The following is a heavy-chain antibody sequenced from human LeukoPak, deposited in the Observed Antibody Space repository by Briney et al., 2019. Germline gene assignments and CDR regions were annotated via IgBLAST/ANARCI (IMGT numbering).Heavy chain of an antibody. CDR1: GFTFDDYG. CDR2: INWNGGST. Sequence: GGSLRLSCAASGFTFDDYGMSWVRQAPGKGLEWVSGINWNGGSTGYADSVKGRFTISRDNAKNSLYLQMNSLRAEDTALYYCARVVITGQLANLYFDYWGQGTLVTVSS. CDR3: ARVVITGQLANLYFDY. V-gene: IGHV3-20*04. J-gene: IGHJ4*02. D-gene: IGHD6-6*01.